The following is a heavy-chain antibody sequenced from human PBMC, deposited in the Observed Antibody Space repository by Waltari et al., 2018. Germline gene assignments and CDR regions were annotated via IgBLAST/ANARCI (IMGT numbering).Heavy chain of an antibody. Sequence: EVQLVESGGGLVQPGRSLRLSCAASGFTFDKYAMHWVRQAPGKGLEGVSGISGNSGSIGYADSVKGRFTISRDNAKNSLNLQMNSLRAEDTAFYYCAKDMGIVATMVDSWGQGTLVTVSS. CDR2: ISGNSGSI. J-gene: IGHJ4*02. CDR3: AKDMGIVATMVDS. CDR1: GFTFDKYA. D-gene: IGHD5-12*01. V-gene: IGHV3-9*01.